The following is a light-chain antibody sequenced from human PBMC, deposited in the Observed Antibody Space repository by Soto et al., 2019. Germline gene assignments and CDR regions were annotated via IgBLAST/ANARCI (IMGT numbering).Light chain of an antibody. Sequence: DIQMTQSPSSLSAAVGDIVTVTCRASQTISTNLNWYQQKPGKAPNLLISAASSLQSGVPSRFSGSGSGTEFTLTISTLQPEDFATYYCQQSYSDPPTFGGGTKVDI. CDR2: AAS. J-gene: IGKJ4*01. V-gene: IGKV1-39*01. CDR1: QTISTN. CDR3: QQSYSDPPT.